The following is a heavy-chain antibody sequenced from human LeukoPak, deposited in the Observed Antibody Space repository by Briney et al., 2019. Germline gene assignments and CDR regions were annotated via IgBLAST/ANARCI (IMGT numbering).Heavy chain of an antibody. CDR3: ARDTYYDSSGYVFDY. CDR1: GGSISSYY. Sequence: SETLSLTCTVSGGSISSYYWSWIRQPAGKGLERIGRIYTSGSTNYNPSLKSRVTMSVDTSKNQFSLMLSSVTAADTAVYYCARDTYYDSSGYVFDYWGQGTLVTVSS. CDR2: IYTSGST. J-gene: IGHJ4*02. D-gene: IGHD3-22*01. V-gene: IGHV4-4*07.